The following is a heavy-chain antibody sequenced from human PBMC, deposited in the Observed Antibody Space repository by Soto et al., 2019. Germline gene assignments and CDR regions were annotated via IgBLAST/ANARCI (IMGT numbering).Heavy chain of an antibody. CDR3: ARQRGSGSSPNWFDP. V-gene: IGHV5-51*01. Sequence: TGESLKISCKGSGYSFTSYWIGWVRQMPGKGLEWMGIIYPGDSDTRYSPSFQGQVTISADKSISTAYLQWSSLKASDTAMYYCARQRGSGSSPNWFDPWGQGTLDPVSS. J-gene: IGHJ5*02. CDR1: GYSFTSYW. D-gene: IGHD3-10*01. CDR2: IYPGDSDT.